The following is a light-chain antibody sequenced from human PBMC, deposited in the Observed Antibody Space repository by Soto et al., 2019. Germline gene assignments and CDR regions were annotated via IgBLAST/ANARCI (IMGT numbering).Light chain of an antibody. J-gene: IGKJ4*01. Sequence: IQLTQSPSSLSASVGDRVTITCRASQDIAIYLAWYQQKPGEAPKLLIYAASTLYGGVPSRFSGSGSGTDFALTITNLQPEDFATYFCQQSYTCPLTFGGGTTV. CDR2: AAS. V-gene: IGKV1-9*01. CDR3: QQSYTCPLT. CDR1: QDIAIY.